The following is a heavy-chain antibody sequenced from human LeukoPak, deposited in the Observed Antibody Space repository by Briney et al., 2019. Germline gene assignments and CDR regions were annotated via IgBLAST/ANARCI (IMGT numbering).Heavy chain of an antibody. J-gene: IGHJ4*02. CDR1: GFTFSSYE. CDR2: ISSSGSTI. D-gene: IGHD6-19*01. CDR3: ATLTDLSGWYLAVSDY. V-gene: IGHV3-48*03. Sequence: GGSLRLSCAASGFTFSSYEMNWVRQAPGKGLEWVSYISSSGSTIYYADSVKGRFTISRDNAKNSLYLQMNSLRAEDTAVYYCATLTDLSGWYLAVSDYWGQGTLVTASS.